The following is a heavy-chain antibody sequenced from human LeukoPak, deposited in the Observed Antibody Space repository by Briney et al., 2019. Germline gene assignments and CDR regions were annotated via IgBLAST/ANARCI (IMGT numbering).Heavy chain of an antibody. D-gene: IGHD5-12*01. CDR1: GYLINSGYC. J-gene: IGHJ4*02. Sequence: SETLSLTCSVPGYLINSGYCWGWFRQSPGEGLEWIGSIYSTGDTYDKRSLKRRVSISVDSSKNQFSLKLRSVTAADTAVYYCASRATVANIYFDSWGQGNLVTVSS. CDR3: ASRATVANIYFDS. V-gene: IGHV4-38-2*02. CDR2: IYSTGDT.